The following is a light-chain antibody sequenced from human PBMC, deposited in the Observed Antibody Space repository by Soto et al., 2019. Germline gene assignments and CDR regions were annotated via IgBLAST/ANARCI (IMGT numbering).Light chain of an antibody. V-gene: IGKV4-1*01. CDR2: WAS. CDR1: QSILYSSNNKNY. CDR3: QEYYSSLYT. Sequence: DIVMTQSPDSLAVSLGERATINCKSSQSILYSSNNKNYLAWYQQNPGQPPKLLIYWASTRQSGVPDRFSRSGSGTDFSLTISSLHAEDVAIYYCQEYYSSLYTFGQGTRLEIK. J-gene: IGKJ2*01.